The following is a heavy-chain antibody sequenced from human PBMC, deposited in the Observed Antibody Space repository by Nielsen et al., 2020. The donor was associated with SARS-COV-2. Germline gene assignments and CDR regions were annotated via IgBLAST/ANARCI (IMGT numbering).Heavy chain of an antibody. J-gene: IGHJ6*03. CDR1: GYTFTSYG. V-gene: IGHV1-18*04. CDR2: ISAYNGNT. D-gene: IGHD4-23*01. Sequence: ASVKVSCKASGYTFTSYGISWVRQAPGQGLEWMGWISAYNGNTNYAQKLQGRVTMTTDTSTSTAYMELRSLRSDDTAVYYCARTYGGLPADYYYMDVWGKGTTVTVSS. CDR3: ARTYGGLPADYYYMDV.